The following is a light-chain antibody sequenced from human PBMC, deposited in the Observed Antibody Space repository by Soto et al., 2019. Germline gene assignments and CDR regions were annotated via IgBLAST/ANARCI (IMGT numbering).Light chain of an antibody. CDR3: CSYAGSYIYV. J-gene: IGLJ1*01. Sequence: QSALTQPRSVSGSPGQSVTISCTGTRSDVGGYNYVSWYQQHPGKAPKLMIYGVNNRPSGVPDRFSGSKSGNTASLTISGLQAEDEADYYCCSYAGSYIYVFGTGTKVTVL. CDR2: GVN. V-gene: IGLV2-11*01. CDR1: RSDVGGYNY.